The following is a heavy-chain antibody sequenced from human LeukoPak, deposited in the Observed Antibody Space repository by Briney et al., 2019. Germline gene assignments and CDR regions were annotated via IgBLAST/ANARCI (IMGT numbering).Heavy chain of an antibody. CDR3: ARWSRIVGATGLDY. CDR2: IYYSGST. D-gene: IGHD1-26*01. J-gene: IGHJ4*02. V-gene: IGHV4-59*08. CDR1: GGSFSGYY. Sequence: SETLSLTCAVYGGSFSGYYWSWIRQPPGKGLEWIGYIYYSGSTNYNPSLKSRVTISVDTSKNQFSLKLSSVTAADTAVYYCARWSRIVGATGLDYWGQGTLVTVSS.